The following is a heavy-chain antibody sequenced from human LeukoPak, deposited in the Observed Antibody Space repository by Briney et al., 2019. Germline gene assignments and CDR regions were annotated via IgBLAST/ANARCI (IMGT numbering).Heavy chain of an antibody. CDR1: GGTFSSYA. Sequence: SVKVSCKASGGTFSSYAISWVRQAPGQGLEWMGGIIPIFGTANYAQKFQGRVTITTDESTSTAYMELSSLRSEDTAVYYCAGSSPPIHDAFDIWGQGTMVTVSS. CDR3: AGSSPPIHDAFDI. CDR2: IIPIFGTA. J-gene: IGHJ3*02. V-gene: IGHV1-69*05. D-gene: IGHD5-18*01.